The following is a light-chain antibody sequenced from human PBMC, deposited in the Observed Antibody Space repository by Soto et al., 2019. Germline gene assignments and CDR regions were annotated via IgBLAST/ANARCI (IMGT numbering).Light chain of an antibody. CDR2: DVS. Sequence: QSALTQPASVSGSPGQSITISCVGTSGDIGDYNYVSWYQQHPGKVPTVIIYDVSNRPSGVSYRFSGTKSGNTASLTVSGLQSEDEADYYCCSYTRSGTLIFGTGTKLTVL. CDR3: CSYTRSGTLI. V-gene: IGLV2-14*01. J-gene: IGLJ1*01. CDR1: SGDIGDYNY.